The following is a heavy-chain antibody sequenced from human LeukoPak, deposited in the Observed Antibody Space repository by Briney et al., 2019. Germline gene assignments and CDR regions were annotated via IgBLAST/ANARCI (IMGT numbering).Heavy chain of an antibody. V-gene: IGHV3-23*01. CDR2: ISGSGGST. CDR3: AKGRTYHGSGSSDY. Sequence: QPGGSLRLSCAASGFTFSSYAMSWVRQAPGKGLEWVSAISGSGGSTYYADSVKGRFTISRDNSKNTLYLQMNSLRAEDTAGYYCAKGRTYHGSGSSDYWGQGTLVTVSS. D-gene: IGHD3-10*01. J-gene: IGHJ4*02. CDR1: GFTFSSYA.